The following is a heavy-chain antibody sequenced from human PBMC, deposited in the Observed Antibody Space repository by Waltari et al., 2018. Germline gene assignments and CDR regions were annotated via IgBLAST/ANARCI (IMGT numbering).Heavy chain of an antibody. CDR1: GFLFTPAW. CDR2: SKSKSDGAIT. D-gene: IGHD7-27*01. J-gene: IGHJ4*01. CDR3: TTLDAPWGG. Sequence: EVQMVESGGGLVVPGDSLRLSCAASGFLFTPAWLTWVRQAPGKGLEWVGRSKSKSDGAITDFAAPVRGRFSISRDDSQNMVFLQMKSLRTEDTAVYYCTTLDAPWGGWGHGTLVAVSS. V-gene: IGHV3-15*01.